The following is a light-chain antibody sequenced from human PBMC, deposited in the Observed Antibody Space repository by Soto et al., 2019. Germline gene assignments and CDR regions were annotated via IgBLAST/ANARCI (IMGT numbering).Light chain of an antibody. CDR2: AAS. J-gene: IGKJ5*01. CDR3: QHYNNWPPIT. V-gene: IGKV1-12*01. CDR1: EDISTW. Sequence: DIQMTQSPSSVSASVGDRVTITCRSSEDISTWLAWYQQKPGKAPKLLIYAASSLQSGVPSRFSGSGSGTDFTLTISSLQSEDFAVYYCQHYNNWPPITFGQGTRLEIK.